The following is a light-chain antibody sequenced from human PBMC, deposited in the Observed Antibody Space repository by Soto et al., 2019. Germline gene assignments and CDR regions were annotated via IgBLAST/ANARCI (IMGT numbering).Light chain of an antibody. V-gene: IGKV3-20*01. CDR3: QQYDSSLGLT. CDR2: GAS. J-gene: IGKJ4*01. CDR1: QSDSSSY. Sequence: EIVLTQSPGTLSLSPGERATLSCRASQSDSSSYLAWYKRKPGQATRLLIYGASSRATGIPDRFSGSGSGTDFTLTISRREPEDLAVYYCQQYDSSLGLTFGGGTKVEIK.